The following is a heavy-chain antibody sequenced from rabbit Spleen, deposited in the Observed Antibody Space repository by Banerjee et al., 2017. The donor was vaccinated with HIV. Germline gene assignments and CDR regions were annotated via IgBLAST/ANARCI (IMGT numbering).Heavy chain of an antibody. V-gene: IGHV1S40*01. CDR2: IVPIFGVT. J-gene: IGHJ4*01. CDR3: ARDLVAVIGWNFNL. CDR1: GVSFSNNHY. D-gene: IGHD1-1*01. Sequence: QSLEESGGDLVKPGASLTLTCTASGVSFSNNHYMCWVRQAPGKGLEWIGYIVPIFGVTYYANWVNGRFTISSHNAQNTLYLQLTSLTAADTATYFCARDLVAVIGWNFNLWGQGTLVTVS.